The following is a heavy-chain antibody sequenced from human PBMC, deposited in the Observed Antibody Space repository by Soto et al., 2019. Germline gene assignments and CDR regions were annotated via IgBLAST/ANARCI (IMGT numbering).Heavy chain of an antibody. CDR2: IWYDGSNK. Sequence: QVQLVESGGGVVQPGRSLRLSCAASGFTFSSYGMHWVRQAPGKGLEWVAVIWYDGSNKYYADSVKGRFTISRDNSKNTLYLQMNSLRAEDTAVYYWARDVCSGGSCYPAGGMDVWGQGTTVTVSS. CDR1: GFTFSSYG. D-gene: IGHD2-15*01. J-gene: IGHJ6*02. V-gene: IGHV3-33*01. CDR3: ARDVCSGGSCYPAGGMDV.